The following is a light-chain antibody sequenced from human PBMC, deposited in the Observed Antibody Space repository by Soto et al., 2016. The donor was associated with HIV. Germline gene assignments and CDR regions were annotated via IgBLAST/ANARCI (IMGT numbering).Light chain of an antibody. J-gene: IGLJ1*01. CDR3: QVWDSSSDLLYV. Sequence: SYELTQPPSVSVAPGKTARITCGGNNIGSKSVHWYQQKPGQAPVLVVYDDGDRPSGIPERFSGSNSGNTATLTISRVEAGDEADYYCQVWDSSSDLLYVFGTGTKVTV. CDR2: DDG. CDR1: NIGSKS. V-gene: IGLV3-21*03.